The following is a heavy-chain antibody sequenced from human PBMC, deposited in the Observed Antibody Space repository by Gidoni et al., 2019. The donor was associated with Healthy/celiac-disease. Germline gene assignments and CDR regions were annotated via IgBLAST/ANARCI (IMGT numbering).Heavy chain of an antibody. V-gene: IGHV3-73*02. J-gene: IGHJ4*02. Sequence: EVQLVESGGGLVQPGGSLKLSCAASGFTFSGSAMHWVRQASGKGLGWVGRIRSKANSYATAYAASVKGRFTISRDDSKNTAYLQMNSLKTEDTAVYYCTRSDTAMVFWGQGTLVTVSS. CDR1: GFTFSGSA. D-gene: IGHD5-18*01. CDR3: TRSDTAMVF. CDR2: IRSKANSYAT.